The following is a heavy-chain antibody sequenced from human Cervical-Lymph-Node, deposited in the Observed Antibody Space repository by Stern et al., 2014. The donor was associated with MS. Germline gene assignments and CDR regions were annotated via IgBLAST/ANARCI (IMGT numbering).Heavy chain of an antibody. J-gene: IGHJ2*01. CDR3: ARDPSTTASDWFFDL. V-gene: IGHV4-59*02. Sequence: QVQLQESGPGLVKPSETLSLTCTVSGGAVSDYYWTWIRQRPGKGLAWIGYISDTWATNYHPSLHSRVTITLDTSQNQVSLRLRSVTAADTAVYYCARDPSTTASDWFFDLWGRGSLVTVSS. CDR2: ISDTWAT. D-gene: IGHD2-21*02. CDR1: GGAVSDYY.